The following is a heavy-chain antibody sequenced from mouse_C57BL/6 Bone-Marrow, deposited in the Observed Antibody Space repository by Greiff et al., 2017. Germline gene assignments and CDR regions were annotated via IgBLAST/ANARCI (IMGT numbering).Heavy chain of an antibody. Sequence: QVQLQQPGAELVMPGASVKLSCKASGYTFTSYWMHWVKQRPGQGLEWIGEIDPSDSYTNYNQKFKGKSTLTVDKSSSTAYMQLSSLTSEDSAVYYCARLGRYYFDDWGQGTTLTVSS. CDR1: GYTFTSYW. CDR2: IDPSDSYT. CDR3: ARLGRYYFDD. D-gene: IGHD3-3*01. V-gene: IGHV1-69*01. J-gene: IGHJ2*01.